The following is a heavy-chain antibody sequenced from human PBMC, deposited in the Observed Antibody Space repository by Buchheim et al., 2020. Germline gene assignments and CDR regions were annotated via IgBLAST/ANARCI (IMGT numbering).Heavy chain of an antibody. J-gene: IGHJ4*02. CDR3: ARKIPYGGLVDY. CDR2: ISYDGSNK. D-gene: IGHD3-10*01. Sequence: QVQLVESGGGVVQPGRSLRLSCAASGFTFSSYAMHWVRQAPGKGLEWVAVISYDGSNKYYADSVKGRFTISRDNSKNTLYLQMNSLRADDTAVYYCARKIPYGGLVDYWGQGTL. CDR1: GFTFSSYA. V-gene: IGHV3-30*04.